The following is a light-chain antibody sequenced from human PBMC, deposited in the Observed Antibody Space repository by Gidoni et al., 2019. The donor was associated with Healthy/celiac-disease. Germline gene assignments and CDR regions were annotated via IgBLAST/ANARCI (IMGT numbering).Light chain of an antibody. V-gene: IGLV3-21*02. Sequence: SYVLTPPPSVSVAPRQTASITRGGNNIGRKSVHWYQQKQGQAPVIVVNDDSDRPAGIPERFAGSNSGNTDTLTISRVEVGDEADYYCQGWDRSSDHWVFGGGTKLTVL. CDR2: DDS. CDR3: QGWDRSSDHWV. CDR1: NIGRKS. J-gene: IGLJ3*02.